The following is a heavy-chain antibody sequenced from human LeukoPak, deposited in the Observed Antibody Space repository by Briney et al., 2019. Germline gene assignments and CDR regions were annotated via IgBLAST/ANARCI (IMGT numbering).Heavy chain of an antibody. V-gene: IGHV3-30*04. CDR1: GFTFSSYA. J-gene: IGHJ4*02. Sequence: GRSLRLSCAASGFTFSSYAMHWVRQAPGKGLEWVAVISYDGSNKYYADSVKGRFTISRDNSKNTLYLQMNSLRAEDTAVYYCARDDPIRETGTTPASFDYWGQGTLVTVSS. D-gene: IGHD1-1*01. CDR3: ARDDPIRETGTTPASFDY. CDR2: ISYDGSNK.